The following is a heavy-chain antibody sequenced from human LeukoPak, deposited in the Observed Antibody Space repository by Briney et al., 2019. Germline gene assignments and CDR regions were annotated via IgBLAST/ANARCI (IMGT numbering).Heavy chain of an antibody. Sequence: AGGSLRLSCAASGFTFSSYAMHWVRQAPGKGLEYVSAISSNGGSTYYANSVKGRFTISRDNSKNTLYLQMGSLRAEDMAVYYCARGESEQRLAYFDYWGQGTLVTVSS. CDR1: GFTFSSYA. CDR2: ISSNGGST. D-gene: IGHD6-25*01. V-gene: IGHV3-64*01. CDR3: ARGESEQRLAYFDY. J-gene: IGHJ4*02.